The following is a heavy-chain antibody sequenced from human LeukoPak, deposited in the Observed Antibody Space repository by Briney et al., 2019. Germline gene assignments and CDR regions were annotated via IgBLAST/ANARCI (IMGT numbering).Heavy chain of an antibody. J-gene: IGHJ4*02. CDR2: IFYSGST. V-gene: IGHV4-59*08. Sequence: PSETLSLTCTVSGGSISSYYWSWIRQPPGKGLEWIGYIFYSGSTNYNPPLKSRVTISVDTSKNQVSLKLRSVTAADTAVYYCARTNPSFDYWGQGTLVTVSS. CDR1: GGSISSYY. CDR3: ARTNPSFDY.